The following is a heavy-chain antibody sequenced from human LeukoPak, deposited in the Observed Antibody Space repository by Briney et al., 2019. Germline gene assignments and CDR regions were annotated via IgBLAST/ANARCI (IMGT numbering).Heavy chain of an antibody. J-gene: IGHJ4*02. CDR1: GFTFSSYS. V-gene: IGHV3-21*01. D-gene: IGHD6-13*01. CDR3: ARVGLYSSSWYDY. Sequence: GGSLRLSCAASGFTFSSYSMNWVRQAPGKGLEWVSSISSSSYIYYADSVKGRFTISRDNAKNSLYLQMNSLRAEDTAVYYCARVGLYSSSWYDYWGQGTLVTVSS. CDR2: ISSSSYI.